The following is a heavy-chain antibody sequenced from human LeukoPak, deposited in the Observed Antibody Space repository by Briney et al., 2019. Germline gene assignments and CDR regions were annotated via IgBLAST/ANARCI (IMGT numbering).Heavy chain of an antibody. CDR2: IYHSGTT. Sequence: SETLSLTCIVSGYSISSGRYWGWIRQPPGKGLEWIGSIYHSGTTYYNPSLKRRVTISVDTSKNQFSLKLSSVTAADTAVYYCAREGYSSSSGIIDYWGQATLVTVSS. V-gene: IGHV4-38-2*02. J-gene: IGHJ4*02. CDR1: GYSISSGRY. CDR3: AREGYSSSSGIIDY. D-gene: IGHD6-6*01.